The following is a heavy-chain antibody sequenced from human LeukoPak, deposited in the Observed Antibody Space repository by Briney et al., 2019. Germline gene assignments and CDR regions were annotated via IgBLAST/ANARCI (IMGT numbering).Heavy chain of an antibody. D-gene: IGHD5-12*01. CDR1: GGSMSSSSYY. CDR2: IYYSGST. Sequence: SDTLSLTCTVSGGSMSSSSYYWGWIRQPPGRGLEWIGSIYYSGSTYYNPSLKSRVTISVDTSKNQFSLKLSSVTAADTAVYYCARGIGGYDLDWFDPWGQGTLVTVSS. CDR3: ARGIGGYDLDWFDP. V-gene: IGHV4-39*07. J-gene: IGHJ5*02.